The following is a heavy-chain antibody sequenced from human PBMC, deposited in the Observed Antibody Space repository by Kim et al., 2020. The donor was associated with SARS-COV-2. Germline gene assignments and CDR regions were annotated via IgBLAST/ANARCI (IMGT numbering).Heavy chain of an antibody. J-gene: IGHJ3*02. V-gene: IGHV4-31*02. CDR3: ARARGGTMIVVVIGAFDI. Sequence: LKRRVTISVDTSKNQFSLKLGSVTAADTAVYYCARARGGTMIVVVIGAFDIWGQGTMVTVSS. D-gene: IGHD3-22*01.